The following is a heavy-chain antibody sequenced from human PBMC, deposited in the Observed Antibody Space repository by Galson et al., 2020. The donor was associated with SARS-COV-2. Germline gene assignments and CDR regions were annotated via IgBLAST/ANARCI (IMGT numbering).Heavy chain of an antibody. Sequence: GESLKISCAASGFTFSSYAMHWVRQAPGKGLEWVAVISYDGSNKYYADSVKGRFTISRDNSKNTLYLQMNSLRAEDTAVYYCARDKVLGDDYGDYVLDYWGQGTLVTVSS. J-gene: IGHJ4*02. D-gene: IGHD4-17*01. CDR1: GFTFSSYA. V-gene: IGHV3-30*01. CDR2: ISYDGSNK. CDR3: ARDKVLGDDYGDYVLDY.